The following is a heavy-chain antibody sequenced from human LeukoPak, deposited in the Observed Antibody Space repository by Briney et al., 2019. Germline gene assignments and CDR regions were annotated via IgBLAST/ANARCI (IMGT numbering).Heavy chain of an antibody. CDR1: GGSISSSSYY. V-gene: IGHV4-39*07. Sequence: PSETLSLTCTVSGGSISSSSYYWGWIRQPPGKGLEWIGSIYYSGSTYYNPSLKSRVTISVDTSKNQFSLKLSSVTAADTAVYYCASIYYDSSGYYYRRYWLFDYWGQGTLVTVSS. D-gene: IGHD3-22*01. CDR2: IYYSGST. CDR3: ASIYYDSSGYYYRRYWLFDY. J-gene: IGHJ4*02.